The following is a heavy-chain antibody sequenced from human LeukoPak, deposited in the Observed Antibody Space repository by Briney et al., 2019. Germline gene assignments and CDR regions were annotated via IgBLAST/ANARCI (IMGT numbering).Heavy chain of an antibody. CDR2: IYSGGST. J-gene: IGHJ4*02. D-gene: IGHD3-10*01. V-gene: IGHV3-53*01. CDR3: AKDNRDSDVWFGELPYYFDS. CDR1: GFTVSSNY. Sequence: LSGGSLRLSCAASGFTVSSNYMSCVRQAPERGLEWVSIIYSGGSTYYADSVKGRYIISRDNSKKTLYLQMNSLRAEDTAVYYCAKDNRDSDVWFGELPYYFDSWGQGTLVTVSS.